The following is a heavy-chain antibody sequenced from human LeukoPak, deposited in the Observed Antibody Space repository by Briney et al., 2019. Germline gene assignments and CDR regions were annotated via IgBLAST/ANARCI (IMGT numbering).Heavy chain of an antibody. V-gene: IGHV3-23*01. J-gene: IGHJ2*01. CDR1: GFTFSNYA. D-gene: IGHD2/OR15-2a*01. CDR3: ARELYFNWYFDL. Sequence: GGSLRLSCGASGFTFSNYAMSWVRQAPGKGLEWVSGINDNGSTRFYAASVKGRFTSSRDNAKNSLYLQMNSLRAEDTAVYYCARELYFNWYFDLWGRGTLVTVSS. CDR2: INDNGSTR.